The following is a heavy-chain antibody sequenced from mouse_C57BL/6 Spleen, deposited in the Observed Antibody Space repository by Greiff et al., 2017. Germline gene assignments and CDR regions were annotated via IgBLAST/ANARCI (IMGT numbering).Heavy chain of an antibody. V-gene: IGHV1-42*01. CDR3: ARRYYGSSSFAY. J-gene: IGHJ3*01. CDR2: INPSTGGT. CDR1: GYSFTGYY. Sequence: VQLQQSGPELVKPGASVKISCKASGYSFTGYYMNWVKQSPEKSLEWIGDINPSTGGTTYNQKFKAKATLTVDKSSSTAYMQLKSLTSEDSAVYYCARRYYGSSSFAYWGQGTLVTVSA. D-gene: IGHD1-1*01.